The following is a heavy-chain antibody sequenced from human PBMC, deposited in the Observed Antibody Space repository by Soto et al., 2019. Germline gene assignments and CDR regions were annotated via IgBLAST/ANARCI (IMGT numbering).Heavy chain of an antibody. D-gene: IGHD3-3*01. CDR1: GYSVSTYA. CDR2: ITPNNGYT. CDR3: ATSYDSGFDP. V-gene: IGHV1-18*01. Sequence: QLQLMQCGGEAKNPGASVKVSCEASGYSVSTYAISWLRQAPGQGLEWMGLITPNNGYTNYAQKFQGRLILTTDIPSSTAYMELTSLRYDDTVMYYCATSYDSGFDPWGQGTLVSVS. J-gene: IGHJ5*02.